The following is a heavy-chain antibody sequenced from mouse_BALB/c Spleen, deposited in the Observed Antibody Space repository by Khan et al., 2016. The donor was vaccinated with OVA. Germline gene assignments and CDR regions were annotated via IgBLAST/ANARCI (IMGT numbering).Heavy chain of an antibody. Sequence: QVQLKQSGVELVKPGASVRLSCKASGYTFTSYYLYWVKQRPGQGLEWIGDINPSNGGTNFNEKFKNKATLTVDKSSSTAYMQLSSLTSEDSAVYYCTRSGYGTFAYWGQGTLVTVSA. CDR3: TRSGYGTFAY. J-gene: IGHJ3*01. CDR1: GYTFTSYY. D-gene: IGHD2-1*01. V-gene: IGHV1S81*02. CDR2: INPSNGGT.